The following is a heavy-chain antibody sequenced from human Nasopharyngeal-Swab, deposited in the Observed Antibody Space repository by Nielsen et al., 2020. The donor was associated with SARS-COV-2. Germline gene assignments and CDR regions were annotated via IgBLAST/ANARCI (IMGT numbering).Heavy chain of an antibody. Sequence: GESLKISCAASGFTFSSFGMHWVRQAPGKGLEWVAFIAHDASNEYYGDSVKGRFSISRDSSKNTPYLQMDSLRGEDTAVYYCARERPGVGEGSYYFDYWGQGTLVTVSS. CDR3: ARERPGVGEGSYYFDY. CDR2: IAHDASNE. V-gene: IGHV3-30*03. D-gene: IGHD1-26*01. J-gene: IGHJ4*02. CDR1: GFTFSSFG.